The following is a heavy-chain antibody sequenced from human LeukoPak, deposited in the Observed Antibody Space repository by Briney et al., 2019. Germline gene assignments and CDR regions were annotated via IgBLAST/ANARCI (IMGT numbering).Heavy chain of an antibody. D-gene: IGHD6-13*01. CDR2: ISWNSGSI. CDR3: AKGQYSSSWYPNYYYYYGMDV. V-gene: IGHV3-9*01. CDR1: GFTFDDYA. Sequence: PGRSLRLSCAASGFTFDDYAMHWVRQAPGKGLEWVSGISWNSGSIGYADSVKGRFTISRDNAKSSLYLQMNSLRAEDTALYYCAKGQYSSSWYPNYYYYYGMDVWGQGTTVTVSS. J-gene: IGHJ6*02.